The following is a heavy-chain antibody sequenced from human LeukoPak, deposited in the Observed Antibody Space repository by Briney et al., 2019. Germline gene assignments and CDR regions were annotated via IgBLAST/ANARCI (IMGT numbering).Heavy chain of an antibody. CDR2: INPNSGGT. J-gene: IGHJ5*02. Sequence: GASVKVSCKASGCTFTGYYMHWVRQAPGQGLEWMGRINPNSGGTNYVQKLQGRVIMTTDTSTSTAYMELRSLRSDDTAVYYCARDSNGYTYSLEPNWFDPWGQGTLVTVSS. D-gene: IGHD5-12*01. CDR1: GCTFTGYY. CDR3: ARDSNGYTYSLEPNWFDP. V-gene: IGHV1-2*06.